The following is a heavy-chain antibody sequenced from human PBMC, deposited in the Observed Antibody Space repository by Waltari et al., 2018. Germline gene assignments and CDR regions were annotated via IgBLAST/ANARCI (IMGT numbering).Heavy chain of an antibody. D-gene: IGHD3-3*01. Sequence: EVRLVEFGGGLVQPGGSLRLSCDASGFPFNNDWMAWVRQVPGKGLEWVANIKEDGSDKHYMESVKGRFTISRDNAKNSLYLQMNSLRAEDTAVYYCARDAMRDGDFDYWGQGALVTVSS. CDR2: IKEDGSDK. CDR1: GFPFNNDW. CDR3: ARDAMRDGDFDY. V-gene: IGHV3-7*01. J-gene: IGHJ4*02.